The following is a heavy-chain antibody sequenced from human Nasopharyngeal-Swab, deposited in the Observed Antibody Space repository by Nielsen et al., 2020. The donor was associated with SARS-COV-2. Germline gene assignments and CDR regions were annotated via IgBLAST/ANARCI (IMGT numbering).Heavy chain of an antibody. CDR1: GGSISSGSYY. V-gene: IGHV4-61*02. J-gene: IGHJ2*01. CDR2: IYTSGST. CDR3: ARTRMKTYCGGDCYSTDFDP. Sequence: SETLSLTCTVSGGSISSGSYYWSWIRQPAGKGLEWIGRIYTSGSTNYNPSPKSRVTISVDTSKNQFSLKLSSVTAADTAVYYCARTRMKTYCGGDCYSTDFDPWGRGTLVTVSS. D-gene: IGHD2-21*01.